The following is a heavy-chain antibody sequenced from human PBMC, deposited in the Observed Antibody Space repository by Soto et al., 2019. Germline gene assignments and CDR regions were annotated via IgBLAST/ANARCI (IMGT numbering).Heavy chain of an antibody. J-gene: IGHJ4*02. CDR1: GFTFSKSG. CDR3: AKTGPGYFDF. V-gene: IGHV3-23*01. Sequence: EVQLLESGGDLVQPGGSLRLSCAASGFTFSKSGMTWVRQAPGRGPEWVSAIVPAGTTTFYADSVKGRFIISRDNSKSTLSLQMSSLRAEDTVVYYCAKTGPGYFDFWGQGTRVTVSA. CDR2: IVPAGTTT.